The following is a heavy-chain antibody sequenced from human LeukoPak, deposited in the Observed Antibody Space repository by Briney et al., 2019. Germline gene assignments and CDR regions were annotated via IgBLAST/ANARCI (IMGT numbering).Heavy chain of an antibody. CDR3: ARGAPEATTPYYFDY. J-gene: IGHJ4*02. D-gene: IGHD5-24*01. CDR1: GVSISSRSYY. CDR2: IYYGGST. V-gene: IGHV4-39*01. Sequence: SETLSLTCTVSGVSISSRSYYWGWIRQPPGKELEWIGSIYYGGSTYYNPSLKSRVTISVDTSKNQFSLKLSSVTAADTAVYYCARGAPEATTPYYFDYWGQGTLVTVSS.